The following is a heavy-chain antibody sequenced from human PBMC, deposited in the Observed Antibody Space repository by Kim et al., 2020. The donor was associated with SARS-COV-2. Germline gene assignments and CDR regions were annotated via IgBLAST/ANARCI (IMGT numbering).Heavy chain of an antibody. Sequence: ASVKVSCKVSGYTLTELSMHWVRQAPGKGLEWMGGFDPEDGETIYAQKFQGRVTMTEDTSTDTAYMELSSLRSEDTAVYYCATRPPNYYYYGMDVWGQGTTVTVSS. CDR2: FDPEDGET. J-gene: IGHJ6*02. CDR3: ATRPPNYYYYGMDV. V-gene: IGHV1-24*01. CDR1: GYTLTELS.